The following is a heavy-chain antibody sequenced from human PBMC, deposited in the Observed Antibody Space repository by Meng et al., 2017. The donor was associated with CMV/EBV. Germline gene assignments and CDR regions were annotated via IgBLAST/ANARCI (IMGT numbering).Heavy chain of an antibody. J-gene: IGHJ5*02. CDR3: ARSTGTVPVDP. D-gene: IGHD1-1*01. CDR1: EFTFSSYE. V-gene: IGHV3-48*03. Sequence: LSLTWAASEFTFSSYEMNWARQAPGKGLEWVSYISSSGSTIYYADSVKGRFTISRDNAKNSLYLQMNSLRAEDTAVYYCARSTGTVPVDPWGQGTLVTVSS. CDR2: ISSSGSTI.